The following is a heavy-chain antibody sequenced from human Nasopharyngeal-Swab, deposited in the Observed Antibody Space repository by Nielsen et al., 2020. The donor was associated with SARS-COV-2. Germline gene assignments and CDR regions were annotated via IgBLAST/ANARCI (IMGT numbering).Heavy chain of an antibody. CDR3: ADPPFSEY. CDR1: GFTFSSYS. CDR2: ISSSSSYI. V-gene: IGHV3-21*01. J-gene: IGHJ4*02. Sequence: GESLKISCAASGFTFSSYSMNWVRQAPGKGLEWVSSISSSSSYIYYADSVKGRFTISRDNAKNSLYLQMNSLRAEDTAVYYCADPPFSEYWGQGTLVTVSS.